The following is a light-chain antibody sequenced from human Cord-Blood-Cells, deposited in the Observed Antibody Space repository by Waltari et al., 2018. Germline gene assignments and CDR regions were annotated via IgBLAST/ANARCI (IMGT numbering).Light chain of an antibody. CDR2: AAS. J-gene: IGKJ1*01. V-gene: IGKV1-39*01. Sequence: DIQMTQSPSSLSASVGDRVTITCLASQSISSYLNWYQQKPGKAPELLIYAASSLQSGVLSRFSDSGSGTDFTLTISSMPPEDFSTYCCQKSYSTPWTFGQGTKVEIK. CDR3: QKSYSTPWT. CDR1: QSISSY.